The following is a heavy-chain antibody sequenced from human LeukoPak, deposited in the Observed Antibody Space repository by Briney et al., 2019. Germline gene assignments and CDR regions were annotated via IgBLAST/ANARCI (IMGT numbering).Heavy chain of an antibody. Sequence: GGSLRLSCAASGFTFSTYAMSWVRQAPGKGLEWVSGISWNSVIIAYADSVKGRFTISRDNAKNSLYLQMSSLRAEDTALYYCAKANYGDSYFDYWGQGTLVTVSS. CDR3: AKANYGDSYFDY. CDR1: GFTFSTYA. V-gene: IGHV3-9*01. D-gene: IGHD4-17*01. CDR2: ISWNSVII. J-gene: IGHJ4*02.